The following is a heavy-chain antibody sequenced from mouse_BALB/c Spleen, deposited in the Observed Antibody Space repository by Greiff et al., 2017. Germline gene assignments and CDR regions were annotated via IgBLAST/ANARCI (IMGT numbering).Heavy chain of an antibody. CDR2: INPSNGGT. CDR3: TRFSRGYWYFDV. V-gene: IGHV1S81*02. CDR1: GYTFTSYY. J-gene: IGHJ1*01. D-gene: IGHD6-1*01. Sequence: QVQLQQSGAELVKPGASVKLSCKASGYTFTSYYMYWVKQRPGQGLEWIGEINPSNGGTNFNEKFKSKATLTVDKSSSTAYMQLSSLTSEDSAVYYCTRFSRGYWYFDVWGAGTTVTVSS.